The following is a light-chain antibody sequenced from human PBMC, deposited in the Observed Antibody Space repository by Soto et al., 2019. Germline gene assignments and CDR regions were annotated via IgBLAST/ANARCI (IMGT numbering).Light chain of an antibody. CDR3: QQYNNWPPAWT. CDR2: GAS. CDR1: QSVSSD. J-gene: IGKJ1*01. V-gene: IGKV3-15*01. Sequence: EIVTTQSPAALSVSTEERATLXXXXXQSVSSDLAWYQQKPGQAPRLLIYGASTRATGIPARFSGSGSGTEFTPTISSLQEDDFAVYYCQQYNNWPPAWTFAQGTNVDIK.